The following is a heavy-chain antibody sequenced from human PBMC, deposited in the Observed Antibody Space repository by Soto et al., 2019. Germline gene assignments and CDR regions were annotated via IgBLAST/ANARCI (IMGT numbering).Heavy chain of an antibody. J-gene: IGHJ6*02. Sequence: EVQLVESGGGLVKPGGSLRLSCAASGFNFSSYSMNWVRQAPGKGLEWVSSISRSSSNIYYVDSVKCLFTISRDKAKNSLYLQMNSLRAEDTAVYYCARDLKVAAAGTGYYYYGMDVWGQGTTVTVSS. CDR3: ARDLKVAAAGTGYYYYGMDV. V-gene: IGHV3-21*01. CDR2: ISRSSSNI. CDR1: GFNFSSYS. D-gene: IGHD6-13*01.